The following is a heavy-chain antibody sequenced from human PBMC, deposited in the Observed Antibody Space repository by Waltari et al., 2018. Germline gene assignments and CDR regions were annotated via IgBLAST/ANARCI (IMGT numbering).Heavy chain of an antibody. V-gene: IGHV5-51*01. CDR3: ARSGTSSSRYFDL. Sequence: EVQVVQSGSEVKQPGESLKISCKGSGYSFTNYWIGWVRQMPGKGLEWMGSIYPSDSDARYCPSFQGQVTISADRSISTAYLQWSSLKASDTAMYYCARSGTSSSRYFDLWGRGALVTVSS. D-gene: IGHD6-6*01. J-gene: IGHJ2*01. CDR1: GYSFTNYW. CDR2: IYPSDSDA.